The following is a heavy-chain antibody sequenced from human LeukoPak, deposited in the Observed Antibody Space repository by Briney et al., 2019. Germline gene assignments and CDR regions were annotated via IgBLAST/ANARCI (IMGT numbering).Heavy chain of an antibody. CDR1: GYTFTSYY. CDR3: ARALYGGNNIDY. CDR2: INPSGGST. D-gene: IGHD4-23*01. J-gene: IGHJ4*02. V-gene: IGHV1-46*03. Sequence: ASVKVSCKASGYTFTSYYMHWVRQAPGQGLEWMGIINPSGGSTSYAQKFQGRVTMTRDTSTSTAYMELSSPRSEDTAVYYCARALYGGNNIDYWGQGTLVTVSS.